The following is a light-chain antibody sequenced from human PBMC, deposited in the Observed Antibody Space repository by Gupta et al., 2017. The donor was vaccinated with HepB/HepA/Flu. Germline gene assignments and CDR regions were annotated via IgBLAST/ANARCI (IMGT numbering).Light chain of an antibody. CDR2: DTS. J-gene: IGKJ4*01. V-gene: IGKV3-11*01. CDR1: ESVIKY. CDR3: QQRYKWPPLT. Sequence: IVLTQSPCSLSLSPGERATITCRCSESVIKYLAWYQQRPGQATRVLIYDTSNWTIGIPARCSGSGSGTDFTFTISGLEPEDGAFYYCQQRYKWPPLTFGGGTKVEIK.